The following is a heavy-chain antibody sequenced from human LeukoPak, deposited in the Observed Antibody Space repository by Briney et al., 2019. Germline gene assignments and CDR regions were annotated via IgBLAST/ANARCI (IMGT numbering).Heavy chain of an antibody. Sequence: SETLSLTCIVSGGSISSGDFHWSWVRQPPGKGLEWIGYIYYSGSTYYNPSLKSRVTISVDTSKNQFSLKLSSVTAADTAVYYCARYSESRLRFLEWLSDTNNWFDPWGQGTLVTVSS. J-gene: IGHJ5*02. CDR1: GGSISSGDFH. V-gene: IGHV4-30-4*01. CDR2: IYYSGST. D-gene: IGHD3-3*01. CDR3: ARYSESRLRFLEWLSDTNNWFDP.